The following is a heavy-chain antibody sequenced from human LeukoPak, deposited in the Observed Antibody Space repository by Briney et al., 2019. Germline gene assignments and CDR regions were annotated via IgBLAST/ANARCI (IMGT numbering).Heavy chain of an antibody. CDR2: ISTMSSTK. J-gene: IGHJ4*02. D-gene: IGHD4-17*01. CDR3: ARGKIGYYYGDSDGF. CDR1: GFSFSRFW. V-gene: IGHV3-48*02. Sequence: PGGSLRLSCAASGFSFSRFWMSWVRQAPGKGLEWVSYISTMSSTKYYADSVKGRFTISRDSAQNSLYLQMNSLRDEDTAIYYCARGKIGYYYGDSDGFWGQGTLVTVSS.